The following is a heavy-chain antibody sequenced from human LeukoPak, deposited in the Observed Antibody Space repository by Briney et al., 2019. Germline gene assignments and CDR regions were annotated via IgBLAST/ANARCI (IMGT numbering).Heavy chain of an antibody. Sequence: PGGSLRLSSAASGFTFSSYGMHWVRQAPGKGLEWVAVISYDGSNKYYADSVKGRFTISRDNSKNTLYLQMNSLRAEDTAVYYCAKDLGYGDYGGGMDVWGQGTTVTVSS. CDR2: ISYDGSNK. CDR1: GFTFSSYG. V-gene: IGHV3-30*18. J-gene: IGHJ6*02. CDR3: AKDLGYGDYGGGMDV. D-gene: IGHD4-17*01.